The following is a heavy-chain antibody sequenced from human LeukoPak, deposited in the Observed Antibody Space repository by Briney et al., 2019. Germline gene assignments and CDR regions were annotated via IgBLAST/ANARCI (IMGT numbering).Heavy chain of an antibody. V-gene: IGHV4-59*08. CDR2: IYYGGTI. CDR3: ARHEGSSGWFQY. CDR1: GGSISSYY. J-gene: IGHJ1*01. D-gene: IGHD6-19*01. Sequence: SETLSLTCAVSGGSISSYYWNWIRQPPGKGLEWIGYIYYGGTINYNPSLKSRATILVDTSKNQLSLKLASVTAADTAVYYCARHEGSSGWFQYWGQGALVTVSS.